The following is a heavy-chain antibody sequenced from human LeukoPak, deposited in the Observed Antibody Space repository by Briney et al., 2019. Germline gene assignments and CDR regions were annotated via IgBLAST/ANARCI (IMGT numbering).Heavy chain of an antibody. J-gene: IGHJ4*02. CDR2: ISGSGGST. CDR1: GFTFSSYA. V-gene: IGHV3-23*01. D-gene: IGHD5-18*01. CDR3: ARDESSYGSFDY. Sequence: PGGSLRLSCAASGFTFSSYAMSWVRQAPGKGLEWVSAISGSGGSTYYADSVKGRFTISRDNSKNTLYLQMNSLRAEDTAVYYCARDESSYGSFDYWGQGTLVTVSS.